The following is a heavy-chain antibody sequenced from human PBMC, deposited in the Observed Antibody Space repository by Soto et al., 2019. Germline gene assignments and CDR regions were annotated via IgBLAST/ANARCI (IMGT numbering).Heavy chain of an antibody. CDR2: IKEDGSEK. CDR3: AREGISGTIDF. CDR1: GFTFSPYW. D-gene: IGHD1-20*01. V-gene: IGHV3-7*03. J-gene: IGHJ4*02. Sequence: PGGSLRLSCAASGFTFSPYWMTWVRQAPGKGLEWVANIKEDGSEKYYADSVKGRFTISRDNAKNSLYVEMNSLRVEDTAVYYCAREGISGTIDFWGQGALVTVSS.